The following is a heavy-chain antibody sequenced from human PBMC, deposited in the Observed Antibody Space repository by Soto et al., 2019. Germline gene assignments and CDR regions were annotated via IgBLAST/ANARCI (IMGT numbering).Heavy chain of an antibody. V-gene: IGHV3-23*01. CDR1: GFTFSSYA. CDR2: ISGSGGST. D-gene: IGHD3-10*01. J-gene: IGHJ3*02. CDR3: AKVDSGAYGSGSYWDDAFDI. Sequence: GGSLRLSCAASGFTFSSYAMSWVRQAPGKGLEWVSAISGSGGSTYYADSVKGRFTISRDNSKNTLYLQMNSLRAEDTAVYYCAKVDSGAYGSGSYWDDAFDIWGQGTMVTVSS.